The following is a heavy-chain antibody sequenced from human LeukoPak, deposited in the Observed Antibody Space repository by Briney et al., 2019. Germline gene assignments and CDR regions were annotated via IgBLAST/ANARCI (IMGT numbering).Heavy chain of an antibody. CDR1: GFTFSSYG. J-gene: IGHJ6*02. CDR3: ANIAVAGQDYYGMDV. V-gene: IGHV3-30*18. CDR2: ISYDGSNK. D-gene: IGHD6-19*01. Sequence: WGSLRLSCAASGFTFSSYGMHWVRQAPGKGLEWVAVISYDGSNKYYADSVKGRFTISRDNSKNTLYLQMNSLRAEDTAVYYCANIAVAGQDYYGMDVWGQGTTVTVSS.